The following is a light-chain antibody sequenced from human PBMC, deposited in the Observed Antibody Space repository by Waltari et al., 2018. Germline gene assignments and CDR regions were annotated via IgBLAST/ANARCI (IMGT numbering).Light chain of an antibody. CDR2: RNT. J-gene: IGLJ3*02. Sequence: QSVLTQPPSASGTPGQRVTISCSGSSSNIGSNYVYWYQQLPGTAPELLIYRNTQRGSGVPDRFSGSKSGTSASLAISGLRSEDEADYYCAAWDDSLSGPWVFGGGTKLTVL. CDR3: AAWDDSLSGPWV. CDR1: SSNIGSNY. V-gene: IGLV1-47*01.